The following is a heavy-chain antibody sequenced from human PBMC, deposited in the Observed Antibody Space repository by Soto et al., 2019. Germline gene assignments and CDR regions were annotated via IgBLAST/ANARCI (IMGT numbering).Heavy chain of an antibody. D-gene: IGHD3-22*01. J-gene: IGHJ5*02. CDR1: GFTFDDYG. Sequence: GGSLRLSCAASGFTFDDYGMSWVRQAPGKGLEWVSGINWNGGSTGYADSVKGRFTISRDNAKNSLYLQMNSLRAEDTALYYCARDPMYDPADYYDSSGYSGVWFDPWGQGTLVTVSS. V-gene: IGHV3-20*04. CDR2: INWNGGST. CDR3: ARDPMYDPADYYDSSGYSGVWFDP.